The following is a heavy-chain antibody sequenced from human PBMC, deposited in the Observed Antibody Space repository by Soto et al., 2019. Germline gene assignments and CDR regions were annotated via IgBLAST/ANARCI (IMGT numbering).Heavy chain of an antibody. J-gene: IGHJ4*02. V-gene: IGHV1-69*01. Sequence: QVQLVQSGAELKKPGSSVNVSCAASGGTFKTYTINWVRQAPGQGLGWIGQIIPMYDSANYAQRFQGRVTISADQSTNIAYMELSGLRSEDTALYYCATWRTYSGSYCFDYWGQGTLVSVSS. CDR3: ATWRTYSGSYCFDY. CDR1: GGTFKTYT. D-gene: IGHD1-26*01. CDR2: IIPMYDSA.